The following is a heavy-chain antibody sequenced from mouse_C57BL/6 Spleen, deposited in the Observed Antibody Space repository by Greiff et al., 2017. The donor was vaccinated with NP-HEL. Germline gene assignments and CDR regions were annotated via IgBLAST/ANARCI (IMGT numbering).Heavy chain of an antibody. D-gene: IGHD1-1*01. Sequence: QVQLQQPGAELVKPGASVKMSCKASGYTFTSYWTTWVKQRPGQGLEWIGDIYPGSGSTNYNEKFKSKATLTVDTSSSTAYMQLSSLTSEDSAVYYCARGGTSSSWYFDVWGTGTTVTVSS. V-gene: IGHV1-55*01. CDR2: IYPGSGST. CDR3: ARGGTSSSWYFDV. J-gene: IGHJ1*03. CDR1: GYTFTSYW.